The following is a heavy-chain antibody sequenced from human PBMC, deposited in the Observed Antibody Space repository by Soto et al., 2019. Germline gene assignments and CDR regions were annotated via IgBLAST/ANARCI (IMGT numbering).Heavy chain of an antibody. CDR2: ITPVLGVT. J-gene: IGHJ6*02. D-gene: IGHD2-21*02. CDR1: GSTFSSYT. CDR3: ARRRYCGVDCYNKFYYGMDV. Sequence: QVQLVQSGAEVRKPGSSVEVSCMASGSTFSSYTVNWVRQAPGQGLEWNGRITPVLGVTHYARRFQGRDTITANRYRKAAYMELTSLTSDDTAVYYCARRRYCGVDCYNKFYYGMDVWGQGTTVTVSS. V-gene: IGHV1-69*02.